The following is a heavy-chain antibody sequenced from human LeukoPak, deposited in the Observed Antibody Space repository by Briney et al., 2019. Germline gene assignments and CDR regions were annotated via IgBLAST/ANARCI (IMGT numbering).Heavy chain of an antibody. CDR1: GFTFSNYA. D-gene: IGHD5-24*01. Sequence: PGGSLRLSCAASGFTFSNYAMTWVRQAPGKGLVWVSSIGVSGDSTYSADSVQDRFTFSRDNSKNTLYLQMNSLRVDDTAVYYCARLNGGTGATIYYWGQGTLVTVSS. CDR3: ARLNGGTGATIYY. V-gene: IGHV3-23*01. J-gene: IGHJ4*02. CDR2: IGVSGDST.